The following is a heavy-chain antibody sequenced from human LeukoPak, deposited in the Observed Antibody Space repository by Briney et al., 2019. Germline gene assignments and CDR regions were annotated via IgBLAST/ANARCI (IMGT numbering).Heavy chain of an antibody. V-gene: IGHV3-74*01. Sequence: GGSLRLSCAGSGFTFSNYWVHWVRQAPGKGLVWVSRINVEGTRTDYADSVRGRFTISRDNAKNSLYLQMNSLRAEDTAVYYCASEGIYSTTDNFDYWGQGTLVTVSS. CDR3: ASEGIYSTTDNFDY. CDR1: GFTFSNYW. D-gene: IGHD6-13*01. J-gene: IGHJ4*02. CDR2: INVEGTRT.